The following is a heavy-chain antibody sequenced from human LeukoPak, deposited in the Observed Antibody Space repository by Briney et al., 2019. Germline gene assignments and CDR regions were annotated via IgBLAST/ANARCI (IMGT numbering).Heavy chain of an antibody. D-gene: IGHD6-19*01. J-gene: IGHJ4*02. V-gene: IGHV1-2*02. CDR2: INPNSGGT. Sequence: ASVKVSCEASGYTFTGYYMHWVRQAPGQGLEWMGWINPNSGGTNSAQKFQGRVTMTRDTSIGTAYMELSRLRSDDTAVYYCVRDRFDRTSGYTSGWPLGYWGQGTLVTVSS. CDR1: GYTFTGYY. CDR3: VRDRFDRTSGYTSGWPLGY.